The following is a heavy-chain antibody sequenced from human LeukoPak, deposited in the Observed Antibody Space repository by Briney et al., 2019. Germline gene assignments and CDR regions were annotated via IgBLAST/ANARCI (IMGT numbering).Heavy chain of an antibody. J-gene: IGHJ4*02. V-gene: IGHV3-74*01. D-gene: IGHD4-23*01. CDR3: ARDRTTVALFDY. Sequence: GGSLRLSCAASGFTFTSVWMHWFRQAPGKGLVWVSRINTDGTITGYADSVKGRFTISRDNAKNTLYLQMNSLRAEDTAVYYCARDRTTVALFDYWGQGALVTVSS. CDR1: GFTFTSVW. CDR2: INTDGTIT.